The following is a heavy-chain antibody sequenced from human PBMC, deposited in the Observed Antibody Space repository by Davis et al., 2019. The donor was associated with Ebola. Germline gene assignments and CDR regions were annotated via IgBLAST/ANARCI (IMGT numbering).Heavy chain of an antibody. J-gene: IGHJ4*02. CDR2: IRSKANSYAT. CDR1: GFTFSGSA. CDR3: TTTTVTNDY. D-gene: IGHD4-17*01. Sequence: GESLKIPCAASGFTFSGSAMHWVRQASGKGLEWVGRIRSKANSYATAYAASVKGRFTISRDDSKNTAYLQMNSLKTKDTAVYYCTTTTVTNDYWGQGTLVTVSS. V-gene: IGHV3-73*01.